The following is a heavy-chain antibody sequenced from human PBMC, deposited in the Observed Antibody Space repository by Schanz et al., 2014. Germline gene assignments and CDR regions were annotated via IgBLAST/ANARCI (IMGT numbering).Heavy chain of an antibody. V-gene: IGHV7-4-1*02. CDR2: INTNNGDP. Sequence: QVQLVQSGAEVKKPGASVKVSCKASGYAFTGYYMHWVRQAPGQGLEWMGRINTNNGDPTYAQGFTGRFVFSLDTSVSTAYLQISSLKAEDTAVYYCARGGVVVVTAALNGFDPWGQGTLVTVS. J-gene: IGHJ5*02. CDR3: ARGGVVVVTAALNGFDP. D-gene: IGHD2-15*01. CDR1: GYAFTGYY.